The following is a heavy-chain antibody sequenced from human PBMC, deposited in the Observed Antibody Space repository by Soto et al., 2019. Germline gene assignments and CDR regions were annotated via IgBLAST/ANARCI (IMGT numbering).Heavy chain of an antibody. CDR1: GDSISSADYY. CDR2: IFYSGTT. V-gene: IGHV4-30-4*01. J-gene: IGHJ6*02. Sequence: SETLSLSCTVSGDSISSADYYWSWIRQTPGKGLEWIGHIFYSGTTYYNPSLKSRLTISVDTSKNHFSLRLTSVTAADTAVYYCARDLWVEPELYYYGMDVWGQGTTVTVSS. D-gene: IGHD1-1*01. CDR3: ARDLWVEPELYYYGMDV.